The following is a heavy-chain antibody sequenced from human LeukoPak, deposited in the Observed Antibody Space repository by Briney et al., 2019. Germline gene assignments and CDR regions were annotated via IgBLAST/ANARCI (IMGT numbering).Heavy chain of an antibody. Sequence: SETLSLTCTVSGDSIDSVGYYWAWIRQPPGKGLEWIGSIFSSGSTYYNPSLRSRVTISVDTSKNQFSLKLSSVTAADTAVYYCARHCSSTSCLYWFDPWGQGTLVTVSS. CDR2: IFSSGST. J-gene: IGHJ5*02. V-gene: IGHV4-39*01. CDR3: ARHCSSTSCLYWFDP. D-gene: IGHD2-2*01. CDR1: GDSIDSVGYY.